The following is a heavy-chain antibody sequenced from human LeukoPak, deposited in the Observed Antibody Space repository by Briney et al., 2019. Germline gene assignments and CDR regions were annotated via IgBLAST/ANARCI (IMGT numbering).Heavy chain of an antibody. CDR2: IYSGGST. CDR3: ARVKPVYGMDA. J-gene: IGHJ6*02. V-gene: IGHV3-66*01. Sequence: GGSLRLSCAASGFTVSSNYMRWVRQAPGKGLEWVSVIYSGGSTDYADSVKGRFTISRDISKNTLYLQMDSLRVEDTAVYYCARVKPVYGMDAWGQGTTVTVSS. CDR1: GFTVSSNY.